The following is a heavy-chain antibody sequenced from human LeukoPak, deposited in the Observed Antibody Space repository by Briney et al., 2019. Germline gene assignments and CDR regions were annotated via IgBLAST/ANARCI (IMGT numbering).Heavy chain of an antibody. CDR1: GFTFSNAW. V-gene: IGHV3-15*01. J-gene: IGHJ4*02. Sequence: GGSLRLSCAASGFTFSNAWMSWVRQAPGKGLEWVGRIKSKTDGGTTDYAAPVKGRFTISRDDSKNTLYLQMNSLKTEDTAVYYCTTGTGVSSGWYELDYWGQGTLVTVSS. CDR2: IKSKTDGGTT. D-gene: IGHD6-19*01. CDR3: TTGTGVSSGWYELDY.